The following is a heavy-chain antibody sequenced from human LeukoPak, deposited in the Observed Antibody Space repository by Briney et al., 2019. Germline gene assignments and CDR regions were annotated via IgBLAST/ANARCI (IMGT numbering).Heavy chain of an antibody. CDR1: GGSISSSNW. D-gene: IGHD3-22*01. CDR3: ARLRGGSSGYYYIHDY. V-gene: IGHV4-4*02. CDR2: IYHSGST. Sequence: SETLSLTCAVSGGSISSSNWWSWVRQPPGKGLEWIGEIYHSGSTNYNPSLKSRVTISVDKSKNQFSLKLSSVTAADTAVYYCARLRGGSSGYYYIHDYWGQGTLVTVSS. J-gene: IGHJ4*02.